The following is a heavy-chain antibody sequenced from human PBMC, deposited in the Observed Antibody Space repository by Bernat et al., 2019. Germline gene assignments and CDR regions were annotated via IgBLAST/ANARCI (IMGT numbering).Heavy chain of an antibody. D-gene: IGHD1-1*01. CDR2: IWYDGSNK. Sequence: QVQLVESGGGVVQPGRSLRLSCAASGFTFGSYGMHWVRQAPGKGLEWVAVIWYDGSNKYYADSVKGRFTISRDNSKNTLYLQMNSLRAEDTAVYYCARDAGYTYYYGMDVWGQGTTVTVSS. J-gene: IGHJ6*02. CDR1: GFTFGSYG. CDR3: ARDAGYTYYYGMDV. V-gene: IGHV3-33*01.